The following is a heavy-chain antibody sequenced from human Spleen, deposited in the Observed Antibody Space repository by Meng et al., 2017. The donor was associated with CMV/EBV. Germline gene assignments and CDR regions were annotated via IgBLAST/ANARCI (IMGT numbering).Heavy chain of an antibody. Sequence: SETLSLTCTVSGGSISSYYWNWIRQPAGKGLEWIGRIYTSGSTNYNPSLKSRVTMSVDTSKNQFSLKLSSVTAADTAVYCCARDLSVMIFGVAPLNGMDVWGQGTTVTVSS. CDR2: IYTSGST. CDR1: GGSISSYY. CDR3: ARDLSVMIFGVAPLNGMDV. V-gene: IGHV4-4*07. J-gene: IGHJ6*02. D-gene: IGHD3-3*01.